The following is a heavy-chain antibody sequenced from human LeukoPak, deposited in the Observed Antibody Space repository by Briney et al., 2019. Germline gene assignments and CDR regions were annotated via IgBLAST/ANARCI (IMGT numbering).Heavy chain of an antibody. V-gene: IGHV3-74*01. Sequence: GGSLRLSCAVSGLTFSVYWMHCVRQAPGRGLVWVSLINSDGSSTRYADSVKGRFTISRDNAKNTLYLQMNSLRAEDTAVYYCAICKSVAETFSWFAPWGEGTLVTVSS. CDR2: INSDGSST. CDR1: GLTFSVYW. D-gene: IGHD6-19*01. CDR3: AICKSVAETFSWFAP. J-gene: IGHJ5*02.